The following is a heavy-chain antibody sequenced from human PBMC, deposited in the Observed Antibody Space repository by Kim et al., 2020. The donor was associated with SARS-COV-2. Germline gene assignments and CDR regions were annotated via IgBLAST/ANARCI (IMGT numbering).Heavy chain of an antibody. Sequence: GGSLRLSCAASGFTFSDYYMSWIRQAPGKGLEWVSYISSSSSYTNYADSVKGRFTISRDNAKNSLYLQMNSLRAEDTAVYYCARHFTYYYDSSGYEWSDYWGRGTLVTVSS. V-gene: IGHV3-11*03. CDR2: ISSSSSYT. CDR3: ARHFTYYYDSSGYEWSDY. J-gene: IGHJ4*02. CDR1: GFTFSDYY. D-gene: IGHD3-22*01.